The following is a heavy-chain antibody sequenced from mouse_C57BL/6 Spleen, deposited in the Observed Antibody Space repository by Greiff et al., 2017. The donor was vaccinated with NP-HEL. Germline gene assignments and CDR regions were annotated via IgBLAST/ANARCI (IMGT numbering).Heavy chain of an antibody. Sequence: QVQLQQPGAELVKPGASVKLSCKASGYTFTSYWMHWVKQRPGQGLEWIGEIDPSDSYTNYNQKFKGKSTLTVDKSSSTAYMQLSSLTSEDSAVYYCARLYAMDYWSQGTSVTVSS. CDR3: ARLYAMDY. J-gene: IGHJ4*01. CDR2: IDPSDSYT. CDR1: GYTFTSYW. V-gene: IGHV1-69*01.